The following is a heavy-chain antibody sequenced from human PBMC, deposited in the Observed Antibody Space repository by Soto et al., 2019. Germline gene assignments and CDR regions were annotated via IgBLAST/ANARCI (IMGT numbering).Heavy chain of an antibody. CDR1: GDSVSSNSAA. Sequence: SQTLSLTCAISGDSVSSNSAAWNWIRQSPSRGLEWLGRTYYRSKWYNDYAVSVKSRITINPDTSKNQFSLQLNSVTPEDTAVYYCARDPRRIVGATPTHFDYWTQGTLVTVSS. D-gene: IGHD1-26*01. J-gene: IGHJ4*01. CDR3: ARDPRRIVGATPTHFDY. CDR2: TYYRSKWYN. V-gene: IGHV6-1*01.